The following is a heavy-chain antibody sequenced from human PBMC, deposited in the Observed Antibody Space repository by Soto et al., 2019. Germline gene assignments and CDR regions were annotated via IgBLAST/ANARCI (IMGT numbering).Heavy chain of an antibody. V-gene: IGHV4-31*02. D-gene: IGHD3-10*01. Sequence: PSETLSLTWTVSGGSISSCVYYWSWIRQHPGKGLEWIGYIYYSGSTYYNPSLKSRVTISVDTSKNQFSLKLSSVTAADTAVYYCATSGVSWFGVRLDYWGQGTLVTVSS. J-gene: IGHJ4*02. CDR1: GGSISSCVYY. CDR3: ATSGVSWFGVRLDY. CDR2: IYYSGST.